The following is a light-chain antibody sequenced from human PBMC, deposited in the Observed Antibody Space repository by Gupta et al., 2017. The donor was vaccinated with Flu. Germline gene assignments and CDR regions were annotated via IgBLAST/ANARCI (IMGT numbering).Light chain of an antibody. CDR2: DAS. Sequence: TQSPATLSLSPGERATRSCRDSQSVSSYLAWYQQKPGQAPRLLIYDASNRATGIPARVSGSGSGTDFTLTISSLEPEDFAGYYCQQRSNFFGGGTKVEIK. CDR1: QSVSSY. J-gene: IGKJ4*01. CDR3: QQRSNF. V-gene: IGKV3-11*01.